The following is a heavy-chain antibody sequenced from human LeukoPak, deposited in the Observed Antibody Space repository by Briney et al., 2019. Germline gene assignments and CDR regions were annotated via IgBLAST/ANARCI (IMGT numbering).Heavy chain of an antibody. CDR3: ARDLRNNRGGYYYYYMDV. Sequence: KPSETLSRTCTVSGGSISSYYWSWIRQPPGKGLEWIGYIYYSGSTNYNPSLKSRVTISVDTSKNQFSLKLSSVTAADTAVYYCARDLRNNRGGYYYYYMDVWGKGTTVTVSS. J-gene: IGHJ6*03. CDR1: GGSISSYY. D-gene: IGHD1/OR15-1a*01. V-gene: IGHV4-59*01. CDR2: IYYSGST.